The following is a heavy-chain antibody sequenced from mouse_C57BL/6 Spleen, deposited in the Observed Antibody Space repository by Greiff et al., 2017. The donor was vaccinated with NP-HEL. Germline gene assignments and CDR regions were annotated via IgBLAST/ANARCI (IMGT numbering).Heavy chain of an antibody. CDR1: GYTFTDYY. D-gene: IGHD1-2*01. Sequence: VQLQQSGPELVKPGASVKISCKASGYTFTDYYMNWVKQSHGKSLEWIGDINPNNGGTSYNQKFKGKATLTVDKSSSTAYMELRSLTSEDSAVYYCARPHYSQDYWGQGTTLTVSS. CDR2: INPNNGGT. J-gene: IGHJ2*01. CDR3: ARPHYSQDY. V-gene: IGHV1-26*01.